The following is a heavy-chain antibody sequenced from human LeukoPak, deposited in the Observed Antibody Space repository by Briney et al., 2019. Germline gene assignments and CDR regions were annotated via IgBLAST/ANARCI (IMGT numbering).Heavy chain of an antibody. D-gene: IGHD2-2*02. J-gene: IGHJ6*02. CDR1: GGSFSGYY. Sequence: PSETLSLTCAVYGGSFSGYYWSWIRQPPGKGLEWVSAISGSGGSTYYADSVKGRFTISRDNSKNTLYLQMNSLRAEDTAVYYCAKGDCSSTSCYMVDYYYYGMDVWGQGTTVTVSS. CDR3: AKGDCSSTSCYMVDYYYYGMDV. V-gene: IGHV3-23*01. CDR2: ISGSGGST.